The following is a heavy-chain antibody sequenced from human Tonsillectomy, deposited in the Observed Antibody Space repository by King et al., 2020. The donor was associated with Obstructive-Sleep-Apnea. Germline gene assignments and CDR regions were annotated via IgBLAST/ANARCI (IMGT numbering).Heavy chain of an antibody. Sequence: QLVQSGGGVVQPGRSLRLSCAASGFTFSSYGMHWVRQAPGKGLEWVAVIWYDGSNKYYADSVKGRFTISRANSKNTLYLQMNSLRAEDTAFYYCAKDHSITGTTGPGDYWGQGTLVTVSS. D-gene: IGHD1-7*01. V-gene: IGHV3-33*06. CDR3: AKDHSITGTTGPGDY. J-gene: IGHJ4*02. CDR1: GFTFSSYG. CDR2: IWYDGSNK.